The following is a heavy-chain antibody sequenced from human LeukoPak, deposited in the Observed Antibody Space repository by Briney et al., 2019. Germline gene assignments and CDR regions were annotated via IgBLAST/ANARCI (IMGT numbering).Heavy chain of an antibody. V-gene: IGHV3-48*01. CDR1: GFTFSDYS. J-gene: IGHJ4*02. CDR3: ARDFNKRFRD. CDR2: INSSSTTI. D-gene: IGHD3-3*01. Sequence: PGESLRLSCAASGFTFSDYSINWVRQAPGKELEWISYINSSSTTIYYADSVKGRFTISRDNAKNSLFLKMNSLRAEDTAVYYCARDFNKRFRDWGQGTLVTVS.